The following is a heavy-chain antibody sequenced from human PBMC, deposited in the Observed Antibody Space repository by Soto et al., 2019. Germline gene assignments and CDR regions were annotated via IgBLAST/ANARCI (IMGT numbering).Heavy chain of an antibody. J-gene: IGHJ4*02. CDR1: GYTFTSYD. Sequence: ASVKVSCKASGYTFTSYDINWLRQATGQGLEWMGWMNPNSGNTSYAQKFQGRVTMTRDTSTSTAFMELSSLRSADTAVYYCARGGHIAVVTASFDYWGQGTLVTVSS. V-gene: IGHV1-8*01. CDR3: ARGGHIAVVTASFDY. D-gene: IGHD2-21*02. CDR2: MNPNSGNT.